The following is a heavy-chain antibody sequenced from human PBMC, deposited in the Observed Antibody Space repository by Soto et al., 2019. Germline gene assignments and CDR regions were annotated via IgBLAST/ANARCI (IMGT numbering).Heavy chain of an antibody. CDR1: GGSISSGDYY. J-gene: IGHJ5*02. Sequence: QVQLQESGPGLVKPSQTLSLTCTVSGGSISSGDYYWSWIRQPPGKGLEWIGYIYYSGSTYYNPSLKSRVTISVDTSKNQFSLKLSSVTAADTAVYYCARGGVPYYYDSSGYYYNNWFDPWGQGTLVTVSS. CDR2: IYYSGST. V-gene: IGHV4-30-4*01. CDR3: ARGGVPYYYDSSGYYYNNWFDP. D-gene: IGHD3-22*01.